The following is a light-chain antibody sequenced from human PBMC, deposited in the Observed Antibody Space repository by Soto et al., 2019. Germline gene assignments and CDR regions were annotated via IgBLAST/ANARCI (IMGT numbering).Light chain of an antibody. CDR3: SSYTTSSTYV. J-gene: IGLJ1*01. CDR1: SNDVGGYNY. Sequence: QSALTQPASVSGSPGQSITISCTGTSNDVGGYNYVSWYQQHLGKAPKLMIYEVSNRPSGISNRFSGSKSGNAASLTISGLQAEDKADYYCSSYTTSSTYVFGTGTKVTVL. V-gene: IGLV2-14*01. CDR2: EVS.